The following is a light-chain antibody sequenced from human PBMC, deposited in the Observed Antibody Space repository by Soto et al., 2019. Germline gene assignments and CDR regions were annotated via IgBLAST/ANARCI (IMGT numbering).Light chain of an antibody. Sequence: DIVLTQSPGTLSLSPGERATLSCRASQSVSSSYVGWYKQKPGQAPRLLIYAATSRATGIPDRLSGSGSATDFTLTISRLETEDFAVYYCQQYGSSPYTFGHATKLEIK. V-gene: IGKV3-20*01. CDR3: QQYGSSPYT. CDR2: AAT. CDR1: QSVSSSY. J-gene: IGKJ2*01.